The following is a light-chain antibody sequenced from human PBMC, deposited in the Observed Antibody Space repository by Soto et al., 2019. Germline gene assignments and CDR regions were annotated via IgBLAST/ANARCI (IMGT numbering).Light chain of an antibody. CDR3: CSYASSSTVV. CDR1: SSDVGNYNL. Sequence: QSALTQPASVSGSPGQSITISCTGTSSDVGNYNLVSWYQQHPGKAPKLMIYEVNKRPSGVSDRFSGSKSGNTASLTISRLQAEDEADYYCCSYASSSTVVFGGGTQLTVL. J-gene: IGLJ2*01. V-gene: IGLV2-23*02. CDR2: EVN.